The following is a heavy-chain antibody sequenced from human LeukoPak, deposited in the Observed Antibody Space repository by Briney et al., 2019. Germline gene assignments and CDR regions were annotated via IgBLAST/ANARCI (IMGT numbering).Heavy chain of an antibody. CDR2: ISYYGSNI. D-gene: IGHD3-22*01. J-gene: IGHJ4*02. CDR3: VRAHYYDSSGYWQSHQSFDY. CDR1: GFTFSSYA. Sequence: GVSLRLSCAASGFTFSSYAMYWVRQAPGKGLEWVTVISYYGSNIFYADSVKGRFTISRDNSKNTLYLQMNSLKTEDTAVYYCVRAHYYDSSGYWQSHQSFDYWGQGTLVTVSS. V-gene: IGHV3-30-3*01.